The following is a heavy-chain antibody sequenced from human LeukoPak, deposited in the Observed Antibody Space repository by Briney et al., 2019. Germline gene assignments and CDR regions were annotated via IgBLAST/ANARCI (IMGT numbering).Heavy chain of an antibody. CDR2: MHYSGSS. CDR3: ARAHRGYDYELYYYYYYMDV. CDR1: GGSISTFY. Sequence: SETLSLTCTVSGGSISTFYWSWIRQPPGKGLDWIGYMHYSGSSNYNPSLKSRVTISLDTSKNQVSLKLTSVTPSDSAMYYCARAHRGYDYELYYYYYYMDVWGKGTTVTVSS. V-gene: IGHV4-59*01. D-gene: IGHD5-12*01. J-gene: IGHJ6*03.